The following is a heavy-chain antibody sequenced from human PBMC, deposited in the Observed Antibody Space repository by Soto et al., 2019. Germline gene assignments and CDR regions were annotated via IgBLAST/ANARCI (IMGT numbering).Heavy chain of an antibody. CDR3: ARDTVFDI. CDR1: GYTFSNYG. CDR2: ISTYNGNT. Sequence: QAQVVQSGAEVKKPGASVKVSCKASGYTFSNYGFSWVRQAPGQGLEWMGWISTYNGNTKYAQNLQGRVTMTTDTSTSTAYMELMSLRSDDTAVYYCARDTVFDIWGQGTMVTVSS. V-gene: IGHV1-18*01. J-gene: IGHJ3*02. D-gene: IGHD2-8*02.